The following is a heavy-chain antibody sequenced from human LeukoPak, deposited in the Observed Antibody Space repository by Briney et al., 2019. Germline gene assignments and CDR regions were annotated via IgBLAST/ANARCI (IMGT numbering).Heavy chain of an antibody. D-gene: IGHD2-15*01. CDR1: GGSISSGDYY. J-gene: IGHJ4*02. CDR2: IYYSGST. V-gene: IGHV4-30-4*01. Sequence: KPSETLSLTCTVSGGSISSGDYYWSWIRQPPGKGLEWIGYIYYSGSTYYNPPLKSRVTISVDTSKNQFSLKLSSVTAADTAVYYCARVLEGYCSGGSCKLFDYWGQGTLVTVSS. CDR3: ARVLEGYCSGGSCKLFDY.